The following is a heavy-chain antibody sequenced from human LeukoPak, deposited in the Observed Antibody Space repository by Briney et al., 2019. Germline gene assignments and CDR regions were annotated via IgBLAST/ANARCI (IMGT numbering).Heavy chain of an antibody. D-gene: IGHD2-2*01. CDR1: GYTFTGYY. Sequence: ASVKVSCKASGYTFTGYYMHWVRQAPGQGLEWMGWINPNSGGTNYAQKFQGRVTMTRDTSISTAYMELSRLSSDDTAVYYCARVVPAAYDAFDIWGQGTMVTVSS. V-gene: IGHV1-2*02. CDR2: INPNSGGT. J-gene: IGHJ3*02. CDR3: ARVVPAAYDAFDI.